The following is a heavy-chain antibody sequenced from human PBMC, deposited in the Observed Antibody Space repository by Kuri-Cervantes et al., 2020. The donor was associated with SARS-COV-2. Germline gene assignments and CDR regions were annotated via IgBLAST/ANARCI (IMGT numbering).Heavy chain of an antibody. CDR2: IKQDGTEK. D-gene: IGHD6-19*01. V-gene: IGHV3-7*01. J-gene: IGHJ6*03. CDR1: GFTFSSYW. CDR3: ARDLVVSSGWDYYMDV. Sequence: GESLKISCAASGFTFSSYWMSWVRQAPGKGLEWVANIKQDGTEKYYVDSVKGRITISRDNAKNSLYLQMSSLRAEDTAVYYCARDLVVSSGWDYYMDVWGKGTTVTVSS.